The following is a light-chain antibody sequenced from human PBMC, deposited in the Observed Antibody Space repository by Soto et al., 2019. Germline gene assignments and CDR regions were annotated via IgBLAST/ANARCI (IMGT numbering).Light chain of an antibody. Sequence: QSAQTQPASVAGSPGQSITISCTGTSSDVGGYTYVSWYQQHPGKAPKLMIYDVSNRPSGVSNRFSGSKSGNTASLTISGLQAEDEADYFCSSYTGSKGVFGGGTKLTVL. CDR3: SSYTGSKGV. CDR1: SSDVGGYTY. V-gene: IGLV2-14*01. J-gene: IGLJ2*01. CDR2: DVS.